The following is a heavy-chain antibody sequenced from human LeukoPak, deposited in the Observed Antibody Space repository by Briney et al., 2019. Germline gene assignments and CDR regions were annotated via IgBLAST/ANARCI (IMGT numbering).Heavy chain of an antibody. CDR2: INHSGST. Sequence: SETLSLTCAVYGGSFSGYYWSWIRQPPGKGLEWIGEINHSGSTNYNPSLKSRVTISVDTSKNQFSLKLSSVTAADTAVYYCARFGTGITIFGVVTHPAITYNWFDPWGQGTLVTVSS. CDR3: ARFGTGITIFGVVTHPAITYNWFDP. J-gene: IGHJ5*02. CDR1: GGSFSGYY. D-gene: IGHD3-3*01. V-gene: IGHV4-34*01.